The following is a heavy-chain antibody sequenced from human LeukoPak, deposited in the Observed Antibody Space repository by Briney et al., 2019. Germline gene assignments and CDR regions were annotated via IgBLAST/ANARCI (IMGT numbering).Heavy chain of an antibody. CDR1: GYSFTSYW. J-gene: IGHJ3*02. CDR3: ARGRSGGRDHDAFDI. V-gene: IGHV5-51*01. CDR2: IYPGDSDT. Sequence: GESLKISFKGSGYSFTSYWIGWVRQMPGKGLEWMGIIYPGDSDTRYSPSFQGQVTISADKSISTAYLQWSGLKASDTAMYYCARGRSGGRDHDAFDIWGQGTMVTVSS. D-gene: IGHD2-15*01.